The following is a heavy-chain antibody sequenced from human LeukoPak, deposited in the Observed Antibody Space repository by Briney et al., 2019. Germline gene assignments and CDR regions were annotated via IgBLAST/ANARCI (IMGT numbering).Heavy chain of an antibody. CDR1: GHTFTSYD. J-gene: IGHJ4*02. CDR2: MNPNSGNT. CDR3: ARPRRIAAAGRTELNY. Sequence: ASVKVSCKASGHTFTSYDINWVRQATGQGLEWMGWMNPNSGNTGYAQKFQGRVTMTRNTSISTAYMELSSLRSEDTAVYYCARPRRIAAAGRTELNYWGQGTLVTVSS. D-gene: IGHD6-13*01. V-gene: IGHV1-8*01.